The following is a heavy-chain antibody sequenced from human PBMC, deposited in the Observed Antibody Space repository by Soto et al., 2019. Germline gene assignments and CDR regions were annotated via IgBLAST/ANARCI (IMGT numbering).Heavy chain of an antibody. CDR3: ARDGLAAIFGVVKGYYYYGMDV. CDR2: ISAYNGNT. J-gene: IGHJ6*02. Sequence: ASVKVSCKASGYTFTSHGISWVRQAPGQGLEWMGWISAYNGNTNYAQKLQGRVTMTTDTSTSTAYMELRSLRSDDTAVYYCARDGLAAIFGVVKGYYYYGMDVWGQGTTVTVSS. V-gene: IGHV1-18*01. D-gene: IGHD3-3*01. CDR1: GYTFTSHG.